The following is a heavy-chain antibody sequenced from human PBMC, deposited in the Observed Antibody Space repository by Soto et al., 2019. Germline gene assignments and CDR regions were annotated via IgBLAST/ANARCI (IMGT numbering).Heavy chain of an antibody. V-gene: IGHV3-30-3*01. Sequence: HPGGSLRLSCAASGFTFSSYAMHWVRQAPGKGLEWVAVISYDGSNKYYADSVKGRFIISRDNSKNTLYLQMHSLRPEDTAVYYCARDRDYYGSGTRGNYYYDMDVWGQGTTVTVSS. CDR3: ARDRDYYGSGTRGNYYYDMDV. CDR2: ISYDGSNK. J-gene: IGHJ6*02. CDR1: GFTFSSYA. D-gene: IGHD3-10*01.